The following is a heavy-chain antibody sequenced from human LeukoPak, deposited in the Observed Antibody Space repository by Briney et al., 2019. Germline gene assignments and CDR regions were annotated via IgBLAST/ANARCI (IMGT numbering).Heavy chain of an antibody. Sequence: PGESLRLSCATSGFTFSSYWMHWVRQAPGKGLVWVSRVNFDGSSTKYADSVKGRFTISRDNAKNTLYLQMNSLRAEDTAVYYCARAGPPHYYFDYWGQGTLVTVSS. CDR2: VNFDGSST. V-gene: IGHV3-74*03. CDR1: GFTFSSYW. CDR3: ARAGPPHYYFDY. J-gene: IGHJ4*02.